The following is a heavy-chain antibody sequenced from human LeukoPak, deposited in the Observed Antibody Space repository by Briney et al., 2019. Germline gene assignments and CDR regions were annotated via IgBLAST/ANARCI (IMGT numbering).Heavy chain of an antibody. Sequence: GGSLRLSCAASGFMFSSNWMSWVRLAPGKGLEWVANIKEDGTETYYVDSVKGRFTISRDNAKNSLYLQMNGLRAEDTAVYYCARVMSGTTVTTYYYYGMDVWGQGTTVTVSS. V-gene: IGHV3-7*01. CDR2: IKEDGTET. CDR3: ARVMSGTTVTTYYYYGMDV. J-gene: IGHJ6*02. CDR1: GFMFSSNW. D-gene: IGHD4-11*01.